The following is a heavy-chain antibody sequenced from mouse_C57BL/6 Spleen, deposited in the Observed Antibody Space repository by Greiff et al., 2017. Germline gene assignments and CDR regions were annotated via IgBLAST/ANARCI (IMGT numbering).Heavy chain of an antibody. J-gene: IGHJ1*03. Sequence: VHVKQSGPELVKPGASVKISCKASGYSFTGYYMNWVKQSPEKSLEWIGEINPSTGGTTYNQKFKAKATLTVDKSSSTAYMQLKSLTSEDSAVYYCARKGLRYPPFHFDVWGTGTTVTVSS. D-gene: IGHD1-1*01. CDR3: ARKGLRYPPFHFDV. CDR1: GYSFTGYY. CDR2: INPSTGGT. V-gene: IGHV1-42*01.